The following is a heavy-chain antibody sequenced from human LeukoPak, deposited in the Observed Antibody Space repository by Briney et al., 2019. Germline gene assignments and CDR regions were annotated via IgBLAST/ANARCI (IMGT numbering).Heavy chain of an antibody. J-gene: IGHJ4*02. CDR2: IYPGDSDT. CDR3: ARRLSSSWLGDRGYFDY. Sequence: GESLKISCKGSGYSFTSYWIGWVRQMPGKGLEWMGIIYPGDSDTRYSPSFQRQVTISADKSSSTAYLQLSSLKASDTAMYYCARRLSSSWLGDRGYFDYWGQGTLVTVSS. V-gene: IGHV5-51*01. D-gene: IGHD6-13*01. CDR1: GYSFTSYW.